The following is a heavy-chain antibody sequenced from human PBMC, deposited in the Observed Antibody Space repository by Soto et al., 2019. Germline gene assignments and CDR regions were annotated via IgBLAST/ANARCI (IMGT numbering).Heavy chain of an antibody. Sequence: ASVKVSCKASGYAFTTYHMHWVRQAPGQGLEWMGMIDPSDGTTTYAQKLQGRVTMTRDTATSTVYMELSSLRSEDTAVYYCAIDEVPDVHNDAFAISGQATIVTVSS. V-gene: IGHV1-46*04. J-gene: IGHJ3*02. CDR1: GYAFTTYH. CDR3: AIDEVPDVHNDAFAI. CDR2: IDPSDGTT.